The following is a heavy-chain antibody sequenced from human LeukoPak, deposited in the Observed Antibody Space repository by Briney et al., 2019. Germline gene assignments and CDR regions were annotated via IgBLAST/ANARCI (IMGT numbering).Heavy chain of an antibody. CDR1: GFTFSDYW. Sequence: GGSLTLSCAGSGFTFSDYWMHWVRHAPGKRLEWVSYISNSDSITKYADSVKGRITISRDNAKNSVYLQMNSLRVEDTAVYYCAHGAMYQLDYWGQGTLVTVSS. V-gene: IGHV3-11*01. D-gene: IGHD2-2*01. CDR3: AHGAMYQLDY. J-gene: IGHJ4*02. CDR2: ISNSDSIT.